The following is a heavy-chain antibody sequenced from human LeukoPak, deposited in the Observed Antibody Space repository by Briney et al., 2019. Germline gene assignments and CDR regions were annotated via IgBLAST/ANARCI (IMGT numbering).Heavy chain of an antibody. CDR3: ARDGEGDEGWDY. CDR2: FSYSGNT. CDR1: PVSIRRHF. V-gene: IGHV4-59*11. D-gene: IGHD3-10*01. J-gene: IGHJ4*02. Sequence: PSETLSLTCSVSPVSIRRHFWIWIRQSTGKGLEYIGRFSYSGNTDYNPSLKGRVSISADTSKNQFFLRLISVTAADTAIYYCARDGEGDEGWDYWGQGTLVTVSS.